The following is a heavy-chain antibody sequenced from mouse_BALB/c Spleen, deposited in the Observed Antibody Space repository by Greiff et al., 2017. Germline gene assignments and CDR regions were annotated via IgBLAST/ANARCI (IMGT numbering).Heavy chain of an antibody. V-gene: IGHV14-1*02. Sequence: EVQLQQSGAELVRPGALVKLSCKASGFNIKDYYMHWVKQRPEQGLEWIGWIDPENGNTIYDPKFQGKASITADTSSNTAYLQLSSLTSEDTAVYYCARYGYYFDVWGAGTTVTVSS. CDR1: GFNIKDYY. D-gene: IGHD2-2*01. CDR2: IDPENGNT. CDR3: ARYGYYFDV. J-gene: IGHJ1*01.